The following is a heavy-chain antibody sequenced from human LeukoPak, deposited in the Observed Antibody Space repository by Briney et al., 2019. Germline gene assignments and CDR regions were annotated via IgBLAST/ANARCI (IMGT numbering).Heavy chain of an antibody. V-gene: IGHV4-59*07. D-gene: IGHD1-26*01. J-gene: IGHJ4*02. CDR1: GTSLSSYY. Sequence: SDTLPLTCSVSGTSLSSYYWTWIRQPPGKGLEWIGYISYSGTTNYNPSLKSRVTIFLDTSKNQFSLKVASVTAADTAVYFCARGRIVGATAYSDYWGQGTLVTVSS. CDR3: ARGRIVGATAYSDY. CDR2: ISYSGTT.